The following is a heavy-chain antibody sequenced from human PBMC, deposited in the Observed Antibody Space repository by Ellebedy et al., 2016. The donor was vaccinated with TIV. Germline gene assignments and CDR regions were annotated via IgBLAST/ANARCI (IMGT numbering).Heavy chain of an antibody. V-gene: IGHV3-33*01. CDR1: GFPFSNHV. Sequence: GESLKISCSASGFPFSNHVLHWVRQAPGKGPEWVALVWFDGSLQYYADSVRGRFSIPRDNSKNTLSLQMNSLSAEDTAVYYCVRAAGAFDIWGQGTMVTVSS. J-gene: IGHJ3*02. CDR2: VWFDGSLQ. CDR3: VRAAGAFDI. D-gene: IGHD3-10*01.